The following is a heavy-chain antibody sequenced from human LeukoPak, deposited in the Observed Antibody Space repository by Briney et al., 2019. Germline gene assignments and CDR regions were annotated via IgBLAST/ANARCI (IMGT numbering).Heavy chain of an antibody. V-gene: IGHV1-18*01. CDR1: GYTFTSYG. CDR3: ARTMYYDFWSGFSRNLDY. D-gene: IGHD3-3*01. J-gene: IGHJ4*02. CDR2: ISAYNGNI. Sequence: ASVKVSCKASGYTFTSYGISWVRQAPGQGLEWMGWISAYNGNINYAQKLQGRVTMTTDTSTSTAYMELRSLRSDDTAVYYCARTMYYDFWSGFSRNLDYWGQGTLVTVSS.